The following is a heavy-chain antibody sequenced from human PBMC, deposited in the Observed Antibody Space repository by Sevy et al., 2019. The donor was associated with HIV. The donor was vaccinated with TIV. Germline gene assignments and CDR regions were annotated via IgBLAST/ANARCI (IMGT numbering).Heavy chain of an antibody. D-gene: IGHD3-22*01. V-gene: IGHV3-11*01. J-gene: IGHJ4*02. CDR2: ISNSGSTI. CDR1: GFTFSDYY. CDR3: ARVINYYDRGPSDY. Sequence: GGSLRLSCAASGFTFSDYYMTWIRQAPGEGLEWVSYISNSGSTIYYADSVKGRFTISRDNAKNSLYLQMNSLRAEDTAVYYCARVINYYDRGPSDYWGQGTLVTVSS.